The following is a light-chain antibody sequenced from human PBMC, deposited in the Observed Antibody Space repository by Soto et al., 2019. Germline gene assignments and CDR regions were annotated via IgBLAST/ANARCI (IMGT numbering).Light chain of an antibody. Sequence: DIQMTQSPSSLSASVGDRVTITCQASQDIRNYLNWYQQKPGKAPRLVIYDASNLEKGVPSRFSGSGSGTDFTFTISSLQPEDIAAYYCQQYGSPSSVTFGQGTRLEIK. CDR2: DAS. CDR3: QQYGSPSSVT. CDR1: QDIRNY. V-gene: IGKV1-33*01. J-gene: IGKJ5*01.